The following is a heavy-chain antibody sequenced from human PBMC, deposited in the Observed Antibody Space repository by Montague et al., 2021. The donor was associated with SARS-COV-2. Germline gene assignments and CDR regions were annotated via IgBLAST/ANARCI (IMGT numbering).Heavy chain of an antibody. J-gene: IGHJ4*02. CDR3: ARDHRQVWFGAPVMERYFDH. CDR2: IKQDGSEK. V-gene: IGHV3-7*01. CDR1: GFTFSSYW. D-gene: IGHD3-10*01. Sequence: SLRLSCAASGFTFSSYWMSWVRQAPGKGLEWVANIKQDGSEKYYVDSVKGRFTISRDNAKNSLYLQMKSLRAEDTAVYYCARDHRQVWFGAPVMERYFDHWGQGTLVTVSS.